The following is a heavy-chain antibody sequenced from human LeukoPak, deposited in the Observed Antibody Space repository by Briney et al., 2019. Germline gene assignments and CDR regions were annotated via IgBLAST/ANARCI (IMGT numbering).Heavy chain of an antibody. CDR3: AKASWASSADAVL. V-gene: IGHV3-23*01. Sequence: GGSLRLSCVASGFTFSSYAMSWVRQTPARGLEWVSSLRGDGETFYADFVKGRFALSRDESRNTVYLQLNNLRVEDTAIYYCAKASWASSADAVLWGQGTLVTVSS. D-gene: IGHD3-16*01. CDR1: GFTFSSYA. J-gene: IGHJ4*02. CDR2: LRGDGET.